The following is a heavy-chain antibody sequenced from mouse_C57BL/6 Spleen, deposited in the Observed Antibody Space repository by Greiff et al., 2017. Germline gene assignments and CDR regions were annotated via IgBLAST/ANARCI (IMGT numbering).Heavy chain of an antibody. CDR2: IYPGDGDT. J-gene: IGHJ4*01. V-gene: IGHV1-80*01. CDR3: ARSGTGDYAMDY. Sequence: QVQLQQSGAELVKPGASVKISCKASGYAFSIYWLNWVKQRPGKGLEWIGQIYPGDGDTNYNGKFKGKATLTADKSSNSAYMQLSSLTSEDSAVYFCARSGTGDYAMDYWGQGTSVTVSS. D-gene: IGHD3-1*01. CDR1: GYAFSIYW.